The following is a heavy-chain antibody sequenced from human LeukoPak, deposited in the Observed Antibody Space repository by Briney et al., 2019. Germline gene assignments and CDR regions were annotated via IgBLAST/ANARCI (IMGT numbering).Heavy chain of an antibody. Sequence: PSETLSLTCTVSGGSISSSSYYWGWIRQPPGEGLEWIGSIYYSGSTYYNPSLKSRVTISVDTSKNQFSLKLSSVTAADTAVYYCARQSSGYYLWGQGTLVTVSS. J-gene: IGHJ4*02. CDR1: GGSISSSSYY. D-gene: IGHD3-22*01. V-gene: IGHV4-39*01. CDR2: IYYSGST. CDR3: ARQSSGYYL.